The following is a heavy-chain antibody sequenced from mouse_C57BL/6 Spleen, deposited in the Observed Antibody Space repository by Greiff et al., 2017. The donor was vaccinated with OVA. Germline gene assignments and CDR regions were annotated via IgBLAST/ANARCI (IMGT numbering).Heavy chain of an antibody. J-gene: IGHJ4*01. Sequence: QVQPKESGPELVKPGASVKISCKASGYAFSSSWMNWVKQRPGKGLEWIGRIYPGDGDTNYNGKFKGKATLTADKSSSTAYMQLSSLTSEDSAVYFCAYYDYDRGYAMDYWGQGTSVTVSS. D-gene: IGHD2-4*01. CDR2: IYPGDGDT. CDR1: GYAFSSSW. CDR3: AYYDYDRGYAMDY. V-gene: IGHV1-82*01.